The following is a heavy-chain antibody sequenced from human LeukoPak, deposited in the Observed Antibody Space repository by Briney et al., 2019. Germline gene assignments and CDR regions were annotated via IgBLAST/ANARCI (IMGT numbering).Heavy chain of an antibody. CDR3: AKDRKCNTVTCRDAFDV. V-gene: IGHV3-23*01. CDR1: GFTISSHA. D-gene: IGHD2-8*01. Sequence: GGPLRLSCASSGFTISSHAMHWVRQAPGKGLEWVSSISGSGDNTKNADSVQGRFTISRDNFKNTVSLQMNSLRAEDTAVYYCAKDRKCNTVTCRDAFDVWGQGTKVTVSS. CDR2: ISGSGDNT. J-gene: IGHJ3*01.